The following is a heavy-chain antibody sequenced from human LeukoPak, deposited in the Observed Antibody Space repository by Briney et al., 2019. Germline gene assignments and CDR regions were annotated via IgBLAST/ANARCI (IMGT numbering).Heavy chain of an antibody. CDR1: GFTFSSYW. CDR2: INSDGSST. CDR3: ALGTYGHSFDD. V-gene: IGHV3-74*01. D-gene: IGHD1-14*01. J-gene: IGHJ4*02. Sequence: PGGSLRLSCAAAGFTFSSYWMHWVRQAPGKGLGWVSRINSDGSSTSYADSVNGRSTIAREHAKNTLYLQMNSLTAEDTAVYWCALGTYGHSFDDWGQGTLVTVSS.